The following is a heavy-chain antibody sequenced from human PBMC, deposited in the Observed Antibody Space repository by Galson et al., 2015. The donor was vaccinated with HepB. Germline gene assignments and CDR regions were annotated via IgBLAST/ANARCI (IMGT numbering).Heavy chain of an antibody. CDR2: IIPILGIA. V-gene: IGHV1-69*02. CDR3: ARMCSGGSCYSGPTGGWFDP. Sequence: SVKVSCKAPGGTFSSYTISWVRQTPGQGLEWMGRIIPILGIANYAQKFQGRVTITADKSTSTAYMELSSLRSEDTAVYYCARMCSGGSCYSGPTGGWFDPWAREPWSPSPQ. J-gene: IGHJ5*02. D-gene: IGHD2-15*01. CDR1: GGTFSSYT.